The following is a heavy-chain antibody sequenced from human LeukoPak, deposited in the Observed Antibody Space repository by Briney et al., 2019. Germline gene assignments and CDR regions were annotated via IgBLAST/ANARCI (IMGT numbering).Heavy chain of an antibody. J-gene: IGHJ4*02. CDR2: IYHSGST. CDR3: ARASRNNWKDYYFDY. D-gene: IGHD1-1*01. V-gene: IGHV4-4*02. CDR1: GGSISSSNW. Sequence: SGTLSLACAVSGGSISSSNWWSWVRQPPGKGLEWIGEIYHSGSTNYNPSLKSRVTISVDKSKNQFSLKLSSVTAADTAVYYCARASRNNWKDYYFDYWGQGTLVTVSS.